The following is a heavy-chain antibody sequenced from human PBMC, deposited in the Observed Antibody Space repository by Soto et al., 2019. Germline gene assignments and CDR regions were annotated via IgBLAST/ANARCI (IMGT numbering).Heavy chain of an antibody. CDR1: DLTLASYP. Sequence: EVQLLESGGGLVHPGGSWGPSCQPPDLTLASYPRAGFRRAPGRGWGWVSAISAGGDSTFYADSVKGRFTISRDKSKNTLYLQMNSLRAEDTAVYYCAKDLLLYKPYYFDYWGQGTLVTVSS. V-gene: IGHV3-23*01. J-gene: IGHJ4*02. D-gene: IGHD1-1*01. CDR2: ISAGGDST. CDR3: AKDLLLYKPYYFDY.